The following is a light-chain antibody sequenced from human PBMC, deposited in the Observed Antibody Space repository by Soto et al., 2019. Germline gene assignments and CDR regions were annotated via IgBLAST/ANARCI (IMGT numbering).Light chain of an antibody. CDR3: QRFDSAIFS. CDR1: QGISKY. Sequence: DIQMTQSPSSLSASVGDRITITCRASQGISKYLAWYQQKPGKAPKLLIYDASTLQSELQSRFSGSGSGTYFTLPISSLQPQDVAVYYCQRFDSAIFSFGPGTKVAIK. J-gene: IGKJ3*01. V-gene: IGKV1-27*01. CDR2: DAS.